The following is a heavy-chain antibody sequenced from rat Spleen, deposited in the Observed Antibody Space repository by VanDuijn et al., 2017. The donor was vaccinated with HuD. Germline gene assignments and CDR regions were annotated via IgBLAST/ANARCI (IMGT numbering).Heavy chain of an antibody. CDR3: ARSDGTHYYLPFIY. V-gene: IGHV3-3*01. CDR1: GYSITSNY. J-gene: IGHJ3*01. CDR2: INSAGNT. Sequence: EVQLQESGPGLVKPSQSLSLTCSVTGYSITSNYWGWIRKFPGNKLEWMGYINSAGNTLYNPSLKSRISITRDTSKNQFFLQVDSVTTEDTATYYCARSDGTHYYLPFIYWGQGTLVTVSS. D-gene: IGHD1-12*02.